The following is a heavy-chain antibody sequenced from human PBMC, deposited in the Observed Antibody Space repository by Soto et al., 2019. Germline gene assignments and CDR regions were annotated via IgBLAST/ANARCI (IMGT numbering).Heavy chain of an antibody. CDR2: ISAYNGDT. CDR1: GYTFSTCG. V-gene: IGHV1-18*01. Sequence: APVKVSCKASGYTFSTCGSSWVQQAPGQGLEWMGWISAYNGDTETNYAQKFQGRVTMTTDTSTSAAYMELRNLRSDDTAVYYREREAAVMAADGPDYWGQGTLVTVSS. D-gene: IGHD6-13*01. J-gene: IGHJ4*02. CDR3: EREAAVMAADGPDY.